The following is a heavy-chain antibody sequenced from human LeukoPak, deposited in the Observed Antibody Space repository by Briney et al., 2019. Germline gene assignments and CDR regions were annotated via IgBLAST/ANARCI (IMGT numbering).Heavy chain of an antibody. CDR1: GFTFSSYD. J-gene: IGHJ4*02. D-gene: IGHD6-19*01. Sequence: GRSLRLSCAASGFTFSSYDMHWVRQAPGKGLEWVAVIWYDGSNKYYADSVKGRFTISRDNFKNTLYLQMNSLRAEDTAVYYCARDPGKYSSGWYYFDYWGQGTLVTVSS. V-gene: IGHV3-33*01. CDR3: ARDPGKYSSGWYYFDY. CDR2: IWYDGSNK.